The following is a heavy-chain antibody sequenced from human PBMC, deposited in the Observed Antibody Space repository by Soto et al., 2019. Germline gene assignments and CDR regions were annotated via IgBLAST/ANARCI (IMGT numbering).Heavy chain of an antibody. CDR1: GGSISSYY. V-gene: IGHV4-4*09. CDR3: AREIFPYGMDV. J-gene: IGHJ6*02. CDR2: IYPSGSA. Sequence: SETLSLTCTVSGGSISSYYWSWIRQPPGKGLEWIGNIYPSGSANYSPSLKTPVTISVDRSMNQFSLNLGSVTAADTAVYYCAREIFPYGMDVWGPGTTVTVSS. D-gene: IGHD3-3*01.